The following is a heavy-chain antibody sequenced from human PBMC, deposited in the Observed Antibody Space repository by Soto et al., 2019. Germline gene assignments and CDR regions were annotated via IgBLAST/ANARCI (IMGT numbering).Heavy chain of an antibody. CDR1: GLSITDSEMG. V-gene: IGHV2-26*01. J-gene: IGHJ5*02. CDR2: IDSSGEK. D-gene: IGHD6-19*01. Sequence: QVTLKESGPVLVKPTETLTLRCTVSGLSITDSEMGVSWIRQPPGQTLEWLAHIDSSGEKSYRTFLKSRLAISKDTSKSQIVLTMKNMDPADTATYYCARRHLAVAVSPGFDPWGQGIPVTVS. CDR3: ARRHLAVAVSPGFDP.